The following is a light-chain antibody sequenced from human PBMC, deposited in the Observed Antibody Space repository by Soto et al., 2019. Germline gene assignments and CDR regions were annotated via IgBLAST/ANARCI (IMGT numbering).Light chain of an antibody. Sequence: DSPMTQSPSTLSASVGDRVTITCRASQSISSWLAWYQQKPGKAPKLLIYDASSLESGVPSRFSGSGSGTDFTLTISSLQPEDFATYYCHQSYSTPPTFGQGTKVDIK. CDR1: QSISSW. V-gene: IGKV1-5*01. CDR2: DAS. CDR3: HQSYSTPPT. J-gene: IGKJ1*01.